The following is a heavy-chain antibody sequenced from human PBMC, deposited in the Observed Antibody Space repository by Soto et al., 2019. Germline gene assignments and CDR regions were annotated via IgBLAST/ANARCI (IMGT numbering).Heavy chain of an antibody. CDR1: GNTFTNYA. V-gene: IGHV1-3*04. CDR2: ITIGNGNT. CDR3: HKRTETSDNGACPPYFDY. Sequence: ASVKVSCKTSGNTFTNYAVHWVRQAPGQGFEWMGWITIGNGNTKYSQKFQGRVTISRDTSASTTYMDLSSLRSEDTAVYYCHKRTETSDNGACPPYFDYWGQGTLVTVSS. D-gene: IGHD2-8*01. J-gene: IGHJ4*02.